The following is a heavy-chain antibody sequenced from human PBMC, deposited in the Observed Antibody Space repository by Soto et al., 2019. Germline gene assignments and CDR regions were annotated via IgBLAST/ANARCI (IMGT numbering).Heavy chain of an antibody. CDR2: INAGNGNT. CDR3: ARVYCSSTSCYTYYYHGMDV. V-gene: IGHV1-3*01. CDR1: GYTFTSYA. D-gene: IGHD2-2*02. Sequence: ASVKVSCKASGYTFTSYAMHWVRQAPGQRLEWMGWINAGNGNTKYSQKFQGRVTITRDTSASTAYMELSSLRSEDTAVYYCARVYCSSTSCYTYYYHGMDVWGQGTTVTVSS. J-gene: IGHJ6*02.